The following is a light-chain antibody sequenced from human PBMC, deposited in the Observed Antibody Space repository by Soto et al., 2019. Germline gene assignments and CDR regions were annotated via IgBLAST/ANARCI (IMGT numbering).Light chain of an antibody. CDR1: SSDVGAYNS. CDR2: EVS. J-gene: IGLJ3*02. V-gene: IGLV2-14*01. CDR3: SSFTRSDTWV. Sequence: QSVLTQPASVSGSPGQSITISCTGTSSDVGAYNSVCWHQQHPGKAPKLVIYEVSKRPSGVSDRFSASKSGNTASLTISGLQADDEADYYCSSFTRSDTWVFGGGTKLTVL.